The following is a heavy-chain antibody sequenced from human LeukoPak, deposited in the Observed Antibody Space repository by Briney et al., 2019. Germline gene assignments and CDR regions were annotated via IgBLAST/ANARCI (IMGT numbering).Heavy chain of an antibody. CDR3: AREAVRSSGRYGTRGNWFDP. CDR2: ISYDGSNK. V-gene: IGHV3-30*04. J-gene: IGHJ5*02. Sequence: PGGSLRLSCAASGFTFSSYAMHWVRQAPGKGLEWVAVISYDGSNKYYADSVKGRFTISRDNSKNTLYLQMNSLRAEDTAVYYCAREAVRSSGRYGTRGNWFDPWGQGTLVTVSS. CDR1: GFTFSSYA. D-gene: IGHD6-19*01.